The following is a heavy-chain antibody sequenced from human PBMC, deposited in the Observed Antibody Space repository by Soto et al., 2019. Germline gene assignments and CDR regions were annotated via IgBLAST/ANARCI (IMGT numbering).Heavy chain of an antibody. J-gene: IGHJ4*02. V-gene: IGHV1-69*13. Sequence: SVKVSCKASGYIFTNYYIHWVRQAPGQGLEWMGEIIPIFGTTKNAQKFQGRVTITADESTSTAYMELSSLRSEDTAVYYCARESRYCSGGSCYFLPGIDYWGQGTLVTVSS. CDR2: IIPIFGTT. D-gene: IGHD2-15*01. CDR1: GYIFTNYY. CDR3: ARESRYCSGGSCYFLPGIDY.